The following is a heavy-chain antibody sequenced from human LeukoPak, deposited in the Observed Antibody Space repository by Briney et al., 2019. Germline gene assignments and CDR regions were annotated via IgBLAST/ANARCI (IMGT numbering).Heavy chain of an antibody. CDR1: GFTFSSYS. Sequence: GGSLRLSCAASGFTFSSYSMNWVRQAPGKGLEWVSSISSSSSYTYYADSVKGRFTISRDNAKNSLYLQMNSLRAEDTAVYYCARGMRAAAGTFDYWGQGTLVTVSS. V-gene: IGHV3-21*01. J-gene: IGHJ4*02. CDR3: ARGMRAAAGTFDY. CDR2: ISSSSSYT. D-gene: IGHD6-13*01.